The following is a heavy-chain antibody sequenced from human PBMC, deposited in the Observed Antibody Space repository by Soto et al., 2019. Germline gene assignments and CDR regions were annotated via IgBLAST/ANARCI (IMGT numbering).Heavy chain of an antibody. D-gene: IGHD2-15*01. J-gene: IGHJ5*02. CDR3: ARLVLGGTRWFDP. CDR1: GYTFTSYG. V-gene: IGHV1-18*01. Sequence: ASVKVSCKASGYTFTSYGISWVRQAPGQGLEWMGWISAYNGNTNYAQKLQGRVAMTTDTSTSTAYMELRSLRPDDTAVYYCARLVLGGTRWFDPWGQGTLVTVSS. CDR2: ISAYNGNT.